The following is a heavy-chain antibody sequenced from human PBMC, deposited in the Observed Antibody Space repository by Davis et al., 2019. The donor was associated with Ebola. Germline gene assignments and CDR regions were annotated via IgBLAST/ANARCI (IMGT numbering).Heavy chain of an antibody. D-gene: IGHD6-19*01. CDR3: ARGYSSWFDP. J-gene: IGHJ5*02. CDR2: INHSGST. V-gene: IGHV4-34*01. CDR1: GGSFSGYY. Sequence: SETLSLTCAVYGGSFSGYYWSWIRQPPGKGLEWIGEINHSGSTNYNPSLKSRVTISVDTSKNQFSLKLSAVTAADTAVYYCARGYSSWFDPWGQGTLVTVSS.